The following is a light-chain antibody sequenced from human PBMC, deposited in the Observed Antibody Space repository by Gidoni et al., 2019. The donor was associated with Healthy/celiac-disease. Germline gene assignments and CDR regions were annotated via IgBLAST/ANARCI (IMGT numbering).Light chain of an antibody. CDR1: Q. CDR2: GAS. V-gene: IGKV3-20*01. CDR3: QQYGSSRGFT. Sequence: EIVLTQSPGTLSLSPGERATLSCRASQKPGQAPRLLIYGASSRATGIPDRFSGSGSGTDFTLTISRLEPEDFAVYYCQQYGSSRGFTFGPGTKVDIK. J-gene: IGKJ3*01.